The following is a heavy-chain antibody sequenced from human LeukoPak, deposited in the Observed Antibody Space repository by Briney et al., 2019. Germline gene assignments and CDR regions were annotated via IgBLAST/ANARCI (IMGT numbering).Heavy chain of an antibody. CDR3: ARARARKVGATLGAYFDY. CDR2: ISSSGSTI. J-gene: IGHJ4*02. D-gene: IGHD1-26*01. Sequence: GGSLRLSCAASGFTFSSYEMNWVRQAPGKGLEWVSYISSSGSTIYYADSVKGRFTISRDNAKNSLYLQMNSLRAEDTAVYYCARARARKVGATLGAYFDYWGQGTLVTVSS. CDR1: GFTFSSYE. V-gene: IGHV3-48*03.